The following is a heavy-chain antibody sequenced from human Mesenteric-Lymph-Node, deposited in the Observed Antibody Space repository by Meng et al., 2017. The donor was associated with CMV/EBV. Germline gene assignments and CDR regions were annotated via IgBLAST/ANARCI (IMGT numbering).Heavy chain of an antibody. CDR3: ARGYFDPLDY. D-gene: IGHD3-9*01. CDR2: ISYDGSNK. V-gene: IGHV3-30-3*01. Sequence: LSCAASGFTFSSYAMHWVRQAPGKGLEWVAVISYDGSNKYYADSVKGRFTTSRDNSKNTLYLQMNSLRAEDTAVYYCARGYFDPLDYWGQGTLVTVSS. CDR1: GFTFSSYA. J-gene: IGHJ4*02.